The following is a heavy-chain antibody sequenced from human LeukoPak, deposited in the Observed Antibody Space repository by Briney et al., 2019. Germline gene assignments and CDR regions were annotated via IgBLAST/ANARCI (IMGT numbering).Heavy chain of an antibody. Sequence: GGSLRISCAASGFSFDAYAMSWVRQAPGKGLEWVSGISETGRTTYYTDSVKGRFTISRDNSKNTLHLQMSRLRAEDTALYYCAKDHDNTDYYYYFDSWGQGTLVTVPS. J-gene: IGHJ4*02. CDR1: GFSFDAYA. V-gene: IGHV3-23*01. CDR2: ISETGRTT. CDR3: AKDHDNTDYYYYFDS. D-gene: IGHD2-21*02.